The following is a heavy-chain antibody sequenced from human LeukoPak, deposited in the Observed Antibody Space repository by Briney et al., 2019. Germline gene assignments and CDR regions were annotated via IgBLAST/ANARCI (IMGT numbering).Heavy chain of an antibody. CDR3: ARTVTTDWYFDL. CDR1: GFTFSSYG. Sequence: PGGSLRLSCAASGFTFSSYGMNWVRQAPGKVLEWVSYISSSSSTIYYADSVKGRFTISRDNAKNSLYLQMNSLRAEDTAVYYCARTVTTDWYFDLWGRGTLVTVSS. CDR2: ISSSSSTI. D-gene: IGHD4-17*01. V-gene: IGHV3-48*01. J-gene: IGHJ2*01.